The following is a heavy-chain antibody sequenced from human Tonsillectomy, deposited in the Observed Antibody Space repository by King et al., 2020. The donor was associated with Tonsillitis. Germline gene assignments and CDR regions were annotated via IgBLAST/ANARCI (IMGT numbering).Heavy chain of an antibody. D-gene: IGHD3-3*01. CDR2: IYPGDSDT. CDR3: ARQQYYDFWSGYYSPFDY. CDR1: GYSFTSYW. J-gene: IGHJ4*02. Sequence: QLVQSGAEVKKPGESLKISCKGSGYSFTSYWIGWVRQMPGKGLEWMGIIYPGDSDTRYSPSFRGQVTISADKSISTAYLQWSSLKASDTAMYYCARQQYYDFWSGYYSPFDYWGQGTLVTVSS. V-gene: IGHV5-51*01.